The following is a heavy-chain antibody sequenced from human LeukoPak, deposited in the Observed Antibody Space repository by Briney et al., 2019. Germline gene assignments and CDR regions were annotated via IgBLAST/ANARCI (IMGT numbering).Heavy chain of an antibody. CDR1: GSTFSSYA. D-gene: IGHD6-19*01. CDR3: AKCFSSGWYQPRDY. J-gene: IGHJ4*02. Sequence: GGSLRLSCAASGSTFSSYAMSWVRQAPGKGLEWVSAISGSGGSTYYADSVKGRFTISRDNSKNTLYLQMNSLRAEDTAVYYCAKCFSSGWYQPRDYWGQGTLVTVSS. CDR2: ISGSGGST. V-gene: IGHV3-23*01.